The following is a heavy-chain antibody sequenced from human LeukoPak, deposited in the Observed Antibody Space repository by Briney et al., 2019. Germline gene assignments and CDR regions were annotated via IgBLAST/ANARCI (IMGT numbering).Heavy chain of an antibody. D-gene: IGHD1-26*01. CDR3: TRELEYRGSPDDAFDI. Sequence: PGGSLRLSCAASGFIFSYFWMHWVRQAPGKGLVWVSRINRDGSGTSYADSVKGRFTISRDNAKNTMFLQINSLRAEDTAVYYCTRELEYRGSPDDAFDIWGQGTMVTVSS. V-gene: IGHV3-74*01. CDR1: GFIFSYFW. J-gene: IGHJ3*02. CDR2: INRDGSGT.